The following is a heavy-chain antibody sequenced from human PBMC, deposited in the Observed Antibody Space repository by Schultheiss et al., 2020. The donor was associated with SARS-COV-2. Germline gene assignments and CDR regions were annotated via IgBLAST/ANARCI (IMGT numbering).Heavy chain of an antibody. V-gene: IGHV3-21*01. CDR1: GFTFSSYS. J-gene: IGHJ4*02. CDR3: AKKAPSGGSYFDY. Sequence: GGSLRLSCAASGFTFSSYSMNWVRQAPGKGLEWVSSISSSGSYIYYADSVKGRFTISRDNAKNSLYLQMNSLRAEDTAVYYCAKKAPSGGSYFDYWGQGTLVTVSS. CDR2: ISSSGSYI. D-gene: IGHD3-16*01.